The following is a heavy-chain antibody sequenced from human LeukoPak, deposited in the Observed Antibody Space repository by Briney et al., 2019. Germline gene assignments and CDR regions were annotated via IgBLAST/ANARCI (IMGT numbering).Heavy chain of an antibody. D-gene: IGHD1-26*01. V-gene: IGHV5-51*01. Sequence: GESLKLSCKGSGYSFTNYWIGWVRQMPGKGLEWMGIIYPDDSDTRYSPSFQGQVTISVDKSISTAYLQWSSLKASDTSIYYCASQSGSYDDAFDIWGQGTMVTVSS. J-gene: IGHJ3*02. CDR3: ASQSGSYDDAFDI. CDR1: GYSFTNYW. CDR2: IYPDDSDT.